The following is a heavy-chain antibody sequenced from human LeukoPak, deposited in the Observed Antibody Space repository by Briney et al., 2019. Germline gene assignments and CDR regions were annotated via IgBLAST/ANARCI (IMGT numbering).Heavy chain of an antibody. CDR3: ARDGGYDFWSGYYQDY. Sequence: PGGSLRLSCGASGFTFSSYAMHWVRQAPGKGLEWVALISYDANIGSNKYYADSVKGRFTISRDNSKNTLYLQMNSLRAEDTAVYYCARDGGYDFWSGYYQDYWGQGTLVTVSS. D-gene: IGHD3-3*01. CDR1: GFTFSSYA. CDR2: ISYDANIGSNK. J-gene: IGHJ4*02. V-gene: IGHV3-30*19.